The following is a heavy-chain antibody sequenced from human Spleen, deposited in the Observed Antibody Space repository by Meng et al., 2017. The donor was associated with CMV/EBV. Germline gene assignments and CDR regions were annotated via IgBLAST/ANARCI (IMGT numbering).Heavy chain of an antibody. J-gene: IGHJ4*02. CDR2: TSYDGRYK. D-gene: IGHD1-26*01. CDR1: GFTFSRIA. V-gene: IGHV3-30*04. CDR3: ARDDVLGPTTPSNVGYFDY. Sequence: SLKISCAASGFTFSRIAMHWVRQAPGKGLEWVAFTSYDGRYKGYADSVKGRFTISRDNSKNTLFLEMNSLRAEDTAVYFCARDDVLGPTTPSNVGYFDYWGQGTLVTVSS.